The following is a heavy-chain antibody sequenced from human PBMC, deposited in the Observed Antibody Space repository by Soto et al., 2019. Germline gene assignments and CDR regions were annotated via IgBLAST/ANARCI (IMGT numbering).Heavy chain of an antibody. CDR1: GYSFTSYW. Sequence: ESLKISCKGSGYSFTSYWIGWVRQMPGKGLEWMGIIYPGDSDTRYSPSFQGQVTISADKSISTAYLQWSSLKASDTAMYYCARGNSYGPRGYYYYMDVRGKGTTVTVSS. D-gene: IGHD5-18*01. CDR3: ARGNSYGPRGYYYYMDV. J-gene: IGHJ6*03. CDR2: IYPGDSDT. V-gene: IGHV5-51*01.